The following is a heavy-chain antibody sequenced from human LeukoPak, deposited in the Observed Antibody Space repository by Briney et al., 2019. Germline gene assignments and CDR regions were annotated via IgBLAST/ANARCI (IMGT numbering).Heavy chain of an antibody. V-gene: IGHV3-30*02. CDR3: AEDNMRSAMDFDY. Sequence: GGSLRLSCAASGFTFSSYGMHWVRQAPGKGLEWVAFIRYDGSNKYYADSVKGRFTISRDNSKNTLYLQMNSLRAEDTAVYYCAEDNMRSAMDFDYWGQGTLVTVSS. CDR1: GFTFSSYG. CDR2: IRYDGSNK. J-gene: IGHJ4*02.